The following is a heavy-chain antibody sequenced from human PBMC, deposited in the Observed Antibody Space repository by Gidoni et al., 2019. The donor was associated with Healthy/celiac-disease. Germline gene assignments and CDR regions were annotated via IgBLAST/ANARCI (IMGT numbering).Heavy chain of an antibody. Sequence: QVQLQESGPGLVKPSETLSLTCTVSGGSISSYYWSWIRQPPGKGLEWIGYIYYSGSTNYNPSLESRVTISVDTSKNQFSLKLSSVAAADTAVYYCARGELHWERRAFDIWGQGTMVTVSS. V-gene: IGHV4-59*01. J-gene: IGHJ3*02. CDR3: ARGELHWERRAFDI. CDR1: GGSISSYY. D-gene: IGHD1-26*01. CDR2: IYYSGST.